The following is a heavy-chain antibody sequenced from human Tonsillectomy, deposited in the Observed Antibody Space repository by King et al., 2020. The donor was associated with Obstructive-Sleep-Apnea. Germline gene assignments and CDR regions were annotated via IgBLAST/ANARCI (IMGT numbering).Heavy chain of an antibody. D-gene: IGHD1-26*01. V-gene: IGHV4-34*01. Sequence: VQLQQWGAGLLKPSETLSLTCAVYGGSFSGYYWTWIRQPPGKGLEWIGEVNHGGSTNSNPSLKIRVTISVDTSKNQFSLKVSSVTAADTAVYYCARGEVGAATNYYYYDLDVWGQGTTVTVSS. CDR1: GGSFSGYY. CDR2: VNHGGST. J-gene: IGHJ6*02. CDR3: ARGEVGAATNYYYYDLDV.